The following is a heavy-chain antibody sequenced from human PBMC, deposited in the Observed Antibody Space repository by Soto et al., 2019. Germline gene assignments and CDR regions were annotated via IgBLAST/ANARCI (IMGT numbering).Heavy chain of an antibody. CDR3: ARTARVPDF. CDR2: IYHTGVT. Sequence: SETLSLTCTISGASITTYYWSWFRQPPGQGLESLGYIYHTGVTNSNPSLRGRLSISIDTAKNQFSLKLSSVTPADTAIYYCARTARVPDFWGPGILVTVSS. V-gene: IGHV4-59*01. J-gene: IGHJ4*02. D-gene: IGHD2-2*01. CDR1: GASITTYY.